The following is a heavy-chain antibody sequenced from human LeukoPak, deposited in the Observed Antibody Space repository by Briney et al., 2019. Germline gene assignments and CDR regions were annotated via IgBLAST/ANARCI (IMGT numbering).Heavy chain of an antibody. CDR3: ARDVAAAGAPDAFDI. CDR2: IYYSGST. D-gene: IGHD6-13*01. Sequence: SETLSLTCTVSGGSISSYYWSWIRQPPGKGLEWIGYIYYSGSTKYNPSLKSRVTISVDTSKNHFSLKVRSVTAADTAVYYCARDVAAAGAPDAFDIWGQGTMVTVSS. V-gene: IGHV4-59*01. CDR1: GGSISSYY. J-gene: IGHJ3*02.